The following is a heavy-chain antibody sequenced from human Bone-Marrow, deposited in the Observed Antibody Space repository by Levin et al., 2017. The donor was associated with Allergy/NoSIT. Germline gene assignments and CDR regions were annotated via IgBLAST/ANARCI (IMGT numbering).Heavy chain of an antibody. CDR2: ISYDGSNK. J-gene: IGHJ4*02. CDR1: GFTFSSYA. Sequence: GESLKISCAASGFTFSSYAMHWVRQAPGKGLGWVAVISYDGSNKYYADSVKGRFTISRDNSKNTLYLQMNSLRAEDTAVYYCARDFRQGYGDYPPRAFGYWGQGTLVTVSS. CDR3: ARDFRQGYGDYPPRAFGY. D-gene: IGHD4-17*01. V-gene: IGHV3-30-3*01.